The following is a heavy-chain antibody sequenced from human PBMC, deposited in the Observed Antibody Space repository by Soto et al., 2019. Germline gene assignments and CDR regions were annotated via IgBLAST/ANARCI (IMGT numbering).Heavy chain of an antibody. CDR3: ASRDPGTSVDY. CDR1: GTSFTSNDW. CDR2: IYRTGST. Sequence: SETLSLTCAVSGTSFTSNDWWTWVRQPPGRGLEWIGEIYRTGSTNYNPSLESRVTISLDKSENQFSLKVTSLTAADTAVYYCASRDPGTSVDYWGQGTLVTVSS. D-gene: IGHD1-7*01. J-gene: IGHJ4*02. V-gene: IGHV4-4*02.